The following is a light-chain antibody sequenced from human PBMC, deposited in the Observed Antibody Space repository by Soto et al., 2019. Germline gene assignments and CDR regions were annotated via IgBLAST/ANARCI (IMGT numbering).Light chain of an antibody. V-gene: IGKV3-20*01. Sequence: EIVLTQSPGTLPLSPGERATLSCRASQKITNNFLAWFQQKPGLAPRLLIHGASTRASGVPDRFSGGGSGTDFVLTIGRLEPEDFAVYYCQQYGRSPFTFGQGTKLQIK. J-gene: IGKJ2*01. CDR2: GAS. CDR1: QKITNNF. CDR3: QQYGRSPFT.